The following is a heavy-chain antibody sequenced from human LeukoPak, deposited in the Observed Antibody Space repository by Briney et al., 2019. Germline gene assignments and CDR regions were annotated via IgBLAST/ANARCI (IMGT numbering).Heavy chain of an antibody. CDR2: INHSGST. Sequence: PSETLSLTCAVYGGSFSGYYWSWIRQPPGKGLEWIGEINHSGSTNYNPSLKSRVTISVDTSKNQFSLKLSSVTAADTAVYYCARVTWSYPSKLFDYWGQGPLVTVSS. J-gene: IGHJ4*02. CDR1: GGSFSGYY. V-gene: IGHV4-34*01. D-gene: IGHD3-16*02. CDR3: ARVTWSYPSKLFDY.